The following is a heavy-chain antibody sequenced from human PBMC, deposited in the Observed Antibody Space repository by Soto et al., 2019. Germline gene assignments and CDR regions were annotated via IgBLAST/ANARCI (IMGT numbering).Heavy chain of an antibody. CDR1: GYTFTSYG. CDR2: ISAYNGNT. Sequence: ASVKVSCKASGYTFTSYGISWVRQAPGQGLEWMGWISAYNGNTNYAQKLQGRVTMTTDTSTSTAYMELRSLRSDDTAVYYCAREVGYCSGGSCYFWFDPWGQGTLVTVSS. CDR3: AREVGYCSGGSCYFWFDP. V-gene: IGHV1-18*01. J-gene: IGHJ5*02. D-gene: IGHD2-15*01.